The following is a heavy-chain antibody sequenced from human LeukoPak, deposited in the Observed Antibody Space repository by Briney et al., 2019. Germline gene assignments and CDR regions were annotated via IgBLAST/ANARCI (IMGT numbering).Heavy chain of an antibody. CDR3: ARLGYCSGGSCYGEWYFDY. CDR1: GYTFTGYY. CDR2: INPNSGGT. Sequence: GASVKVSCKASGYTFTGYYMHWARQAPGQGLEWMGRINPNSGGTNYAQKFQGRVTMTRDTSISTAYMELSRLRSDDTAVYYCARLGYCSGGSCYGEWYFDYWGQGTLVTVSS. V-gene: IGHV1-2*06. D-gene: IGHD2-15*01. J-gene: IGHJ4*02.